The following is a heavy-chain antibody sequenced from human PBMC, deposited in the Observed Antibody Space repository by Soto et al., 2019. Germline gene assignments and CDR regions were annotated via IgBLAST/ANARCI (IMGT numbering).Heavy chain of an antibody. CDR3: ARTEVPESSSWHPCDP. D-gene: IGHD6-13*01. CDR1: GGSISSGGYS. J-gene: IGHJ5*02. CDR2: IYHTGRS. V-gene: IGHV4-30-2*01. Sequence: SETLSLTCAVSGGSISSGGYSWSWIRQPPRKRLEWIGDIYHTGRSSYNPSLTSRVAMSVDKSKNQFSLKLISVTAADTAVYYCARTEVPESSSWHPCDPWGQGTLVTSPQ.